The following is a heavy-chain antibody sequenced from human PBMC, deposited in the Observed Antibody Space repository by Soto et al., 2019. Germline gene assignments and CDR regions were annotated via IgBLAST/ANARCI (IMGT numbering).Heavy chain of an antibody. CDR2: ISWKDDK. Sequence: SGPTLVNPTQTLTLTCTYSGFSLTTGGAGVGWIRQPPGKALEWLALISWKDDKRYNPGLESRLTITKYTSKNQVILTLTNMDPVDTATYFCSHRYGGNYYRWYFDSWGQGTLVTVSS. J-gene: IGHJ4*02. CDR1: GFSLTTGGAG. V-gene: IGHV2-5*01. CDR3: SHRYGGNYYRWYFDS. D-gene: IGHD1-26*01.